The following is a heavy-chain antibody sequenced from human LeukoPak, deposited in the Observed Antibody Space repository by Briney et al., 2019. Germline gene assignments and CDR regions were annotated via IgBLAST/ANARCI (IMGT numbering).Heavy chain of an antibody. J-gene: IGHJ4*02. V-gene: IGHV1-46*01. CDR2: INPSGGST. CDR3: ARGLYYYDSSGYSDY. Sequence: ASVKVSCKASGYTFTSYYMHWVRQAPGQGLEWMGIINPSGGSTSYAQKFQGRVTMTRDTSTSTVYMELSSLRSEDTAVYCCARGLYYYDSSGYSDYWGQGTLVTVSS. CDR1: GYTFTSYY. D-gene: IGHD3-22*01.